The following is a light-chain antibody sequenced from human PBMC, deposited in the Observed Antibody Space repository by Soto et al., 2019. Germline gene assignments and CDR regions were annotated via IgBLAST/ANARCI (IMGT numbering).Light chain of an antibody. CDR2: DAS. CDR1: QSVSSSY. J-gene: IGKJ5*01. Sequence: DLTQSPRTLSPSTEKPAPISSMYIQSVSSSYLAWYQQKPGQAPRLLIYDASNRATGIQARFSGSGSGTDFTLTISSLEPEDFAVYYCQQRSNWHTFTFGQGTRLEI. V-gene: IGKV3D-11*02. CDR3: QQRSNWHTFT.